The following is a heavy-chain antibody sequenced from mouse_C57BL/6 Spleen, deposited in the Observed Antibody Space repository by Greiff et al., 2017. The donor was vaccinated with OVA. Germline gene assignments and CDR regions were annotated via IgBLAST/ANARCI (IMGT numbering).Heavy chain of an antibody. D-gene: IGHD2-4*01. J-gene: IGHJ4*01. CDR3: ARSRDYDKGLYAMDD. CDR1: GYTFTSYW. Sequence: VQLQQPGVELVRPGSSVKLSCKASGYTFTSYWMHWVKQRPIQGLEWIGNIDPSDSETHYNQKFKDKATLTVDKSSSTAYMQLSSLTSEDSAVYYCARSRDYDKGLYAMDDWGQGTSVTVSS. V-gene: IGHV1-52*01. CDR2: IDPSDSET.